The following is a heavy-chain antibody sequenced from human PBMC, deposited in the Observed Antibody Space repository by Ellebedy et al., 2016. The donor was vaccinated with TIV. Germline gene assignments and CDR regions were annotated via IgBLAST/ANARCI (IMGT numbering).Heavy chain of an antibody. CDR3: ARETIAARPGA. CDR2: INHSGST. V-gene: IGHV4-34*01. Sequence: ESLKISXAASGFTFSDYYMSWIRQPPGKGLEWIGEINHSGSTNYNPSLKSRVTISVDTSKNQFSLKLSSVTAADTAVYYCARETIAARPGAWGQGTLVTVSS. CDR1: GFTFSDYY. D-gene: IGHD6-6*01. J-gene: IGHJ5*02.